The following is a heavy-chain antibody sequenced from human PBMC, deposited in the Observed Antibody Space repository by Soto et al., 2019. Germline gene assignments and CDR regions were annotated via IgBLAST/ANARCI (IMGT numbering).Heavy chain of an antibody. CDR1: GGTFSSYA. CDR3: ARDRRWAVVVTAVHLDY. CDR2: IIPIFGTA. Sequence: SVKVSCKASGGTFSSYAISWVRQAPGQGLEWMGGIIPIFGTANYAQKFQGRVTITADESTSTAYMELSSLRSEDTAVYYCARDRRWAVVVTAVHLDYWGQGTLVTVSS. V-gene: IGHV1-69*13. D-gene: IGHD2-21*02. J-gene: IGHJ4*02.